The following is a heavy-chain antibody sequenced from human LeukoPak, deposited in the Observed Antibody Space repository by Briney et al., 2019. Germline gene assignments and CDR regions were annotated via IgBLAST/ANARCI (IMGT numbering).Heavy chain of an antibody. D-gene: IGHD3-22*01. CDR1: GYTFTGYY. V-gene: IGHV1-2*02. J-gene: IGHJ4*02. CDR2: INPNSGGT. CDR3: ARAPMIVVVFPPRLDF. Sequence: ASVTVSCKTSGYTFTGYYMHWVRQAPGQGLEWMGWINPNSGGTNYAQKFQGRVTMTSDTSISTAYMELSSLRSDDTAMYYCARAPMIVVVFPPRLDFWGQGTLVTVSS.